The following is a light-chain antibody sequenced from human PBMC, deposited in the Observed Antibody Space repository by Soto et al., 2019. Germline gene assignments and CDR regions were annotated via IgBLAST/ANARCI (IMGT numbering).Light chain of an antibody. CDR3: QQRSSWPLT. CDR2: GAS. V-gene: IGKV3-11*01. CDR1: QSLSKS. J-gene: IGKJ4*02. Sequence: EIVLTQSPATLSLSPGGRATLSCTASQSLSKSLVWYQQKPGQAPRLLIDGASNRATGIPARFSGRGSGTEFTLTISSLEPEDFEVYFCQQRSSWPLTFGGGTKVEIK.